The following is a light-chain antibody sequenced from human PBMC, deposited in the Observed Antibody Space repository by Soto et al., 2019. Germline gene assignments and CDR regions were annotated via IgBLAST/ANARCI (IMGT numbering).Light chain of an antibody. CDR2: DSS. V-gene: IGKV3-11*01. Sequence: EIVLTQSPATLSLSPGERATLSCSASQSISNYLAWYQHKPGQPPRLLIYDSSNRATGIPARFSGSGSGTDFTLTISSLEPEDFAVYYCQQRSYWVTFGGGTTVEIE. J-gene: IGKJ4*01. CDR1: QSISNY. CDR3: QQRSYWVT.